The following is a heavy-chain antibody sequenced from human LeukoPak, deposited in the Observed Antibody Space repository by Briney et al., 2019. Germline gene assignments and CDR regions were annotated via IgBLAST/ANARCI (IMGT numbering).Heavy chain of an antibody. CDR3: AKDGALCSGGSCYSKWFDP. V-gene: IGHV3-21*04. CDR2: ISSSSSYI. J-gene: IGHJ5*02. Sequence: GGALRLSCAASGFTFSSYSMNWVREAPGKGLEWGSSISSSSSYIYYADSVKGRFTISRDNAKKSLYLHMNSLRAEDTAVYYCAKDGALCSGGSCYSKWFDPWGQGTLVTVSS. D-gene: IGHD2-15*01. CDR1: GFTFSSYS.